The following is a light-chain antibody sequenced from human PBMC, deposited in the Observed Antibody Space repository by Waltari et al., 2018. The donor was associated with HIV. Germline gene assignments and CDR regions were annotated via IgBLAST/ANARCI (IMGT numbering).Light chain of an antibody. V-gene: IGLV2-18*02. CDR2: EVS. Sequence: QSALTQPPSVSGSPGQSVTISCTGTSSTVGYYNLVSWYQQPPGTAPNLMIFEVSNRPSGVPDRFSGSKSDNTASLTISGLQAEDEADYYCSSYTSSNTWVFGGGTKLTVL. J-gene: IGLJ3*02. CDR3: SSYTSSNTWV. CDR1: SSTVGYYNL.